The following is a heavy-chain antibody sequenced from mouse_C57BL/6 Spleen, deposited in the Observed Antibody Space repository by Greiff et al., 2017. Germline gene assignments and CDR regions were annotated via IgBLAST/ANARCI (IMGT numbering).Heavy chain of an antibody. J-gene: IGHJ1*03. V-gene: IGHV5-9-1*02. CDR1: GFTFSSYA. CDR3: TRDRHYGSSYDWYCDV. Sequence: EVKLVESGEGLVKPGGSLKLSCAASGFTFSSYAMSWVRQTPEKRLEWVAYISSGGDYIYYADTVKGRFTISRDNARNTLYLQMSSLKSEDTAMYYCTRDRHYGSSYDWYCDVWGTGTTVTVSS. D-gene: IGHD1-1*01. CDR2: ISSGGDYI.